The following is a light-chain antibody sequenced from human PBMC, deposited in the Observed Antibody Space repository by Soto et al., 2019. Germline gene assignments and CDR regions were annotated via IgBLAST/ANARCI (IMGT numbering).Light chain of an antibody. Sequence: DIVMTQSPLSLPVTPGEPASISCRSSQSLLHSNGYNYLDWYLQKPGQSPQLLIYLGSNRASRVPDRFSGSESGTDFTLKISRVEAEDVGVYYCMQALQTQYTFGQGTKLEIK. CDR1: QSLLHSNGYNY. CDR3: MQALQTQYT. J-gene: IGKJ2*01. CDR2: LGS. V-gene: IGKV2-28*01.